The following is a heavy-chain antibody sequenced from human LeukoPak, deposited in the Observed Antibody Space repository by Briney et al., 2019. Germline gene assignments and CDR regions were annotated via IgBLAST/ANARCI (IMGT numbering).Heavy chain of an antibody. CDR3: ASHKY. J-gene: IGHJ4*02. Sequence: GGSLGLSCAASGFTFSDYWMSWVRQAPGKGLEWVANIKKDGSEKYYVDSVKGRFTISRDNTKNSLYLQMNSLRAEDTAVYYCASHKYWGQGTLVTASS. V-gene: IGHV3-7*01. CDR2: IKKDGSEK. CDR1: GFTFSDYW.